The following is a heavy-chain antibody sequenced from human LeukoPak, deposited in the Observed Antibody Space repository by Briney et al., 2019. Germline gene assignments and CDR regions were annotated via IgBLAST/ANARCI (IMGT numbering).Heavy chain of an antibody. CDR2: IYISGST. J-gene: IGHJ5*02. D-gene: IGHD3-9*01. CDR1: GGSISSYY. CDR3: ARGRASYDILTGYYEGILLDP. V-gene: IGHV4-4*07. Sequence: PSETLSLTCTVSGGSISSYYWSWIRQPAGKGLEWIGRIYISGSTNYNPSLKSRVTISVDTSKNQFSLKLSSVTAADTAVYYCARGRASYDILTGYYEGILLDPWGQGTLVTVSS.